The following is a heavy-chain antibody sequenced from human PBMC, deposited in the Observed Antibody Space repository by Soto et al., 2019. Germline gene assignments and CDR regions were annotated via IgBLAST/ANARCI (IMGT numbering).Heavy chain of an antibody. D-gene: IGHD1-26*01. CDR2: IYYSVST. V-gene: IGHV4-31*03. CDR3: ARRSYFGCFQH. CDR1: GGSISSGGYY. J-gene: IGHJ1*01. Sequence: SETLSLTCTVSGGSISSGGYYWSWIRQHPVKGLEWIGYIYYSVSTYYNPSLKSRVTISVDTSKNQFSLKLSSVTAADTAVYYCARRSYFGCFQHWGQGTLVTVSS.